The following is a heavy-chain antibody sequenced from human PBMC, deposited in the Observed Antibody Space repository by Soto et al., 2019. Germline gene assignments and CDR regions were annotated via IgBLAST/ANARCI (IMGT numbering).Heavy chain of an antibody. J-gene: IGHJ6*02. V-gene: IGHV1-69*01. D-gene: IGHD2-8*01. CDR3: ARVVILLRTASTHYDYHKDV. CDR1: GGTFSNYA. CDR2: IIPIVGTG. Sequence: VQLVQSGAEVRKPGSSVTVSCKASGGTFSNYAISWVRQAPGQGLEWMGGIIPIVGTGSYAHKFQGRVTITADEPTTTGYMELSSLRFVDKAVYYCARVVILLRTASTHYDYHKDVLCRGTTVTCSS.